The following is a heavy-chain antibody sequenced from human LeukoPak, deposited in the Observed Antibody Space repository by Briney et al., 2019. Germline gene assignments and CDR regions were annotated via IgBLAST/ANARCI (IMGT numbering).Heavy chain of an antibody. D-gene: IGHD3-10*01. CDR3: AVQNYYTGALVP. Sequence: GESLKISCQGSGYRFTSYWIAWVRQMPGKGLEWMGIIYPGDSDTIYSPSFQGQVSISADKSISTAYLQGNSLKASDTGSYYCAVQNYYTGALVPWGQGTLVTVSS. CDR2: IYPGDSDT. V-gene: IGHV5-51*01. J-gene: IGHJ5*02. CDR1: GYRFTSYW.